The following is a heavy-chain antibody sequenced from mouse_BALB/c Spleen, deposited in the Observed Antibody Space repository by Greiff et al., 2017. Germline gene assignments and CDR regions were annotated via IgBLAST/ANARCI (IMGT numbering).Heavy chain of an antibody. D-gene: IGHD1-1*01. Sequence: EVQLQQSGGGLVKPGGSLKLSCAASGFTFTSYAMSWVRQTPEKRLEWVASISSGGSTYYPDSVKGRFTISRDNARNILYLQMSSLRSEDTAMYYCARDYSYFVYWGQGTTLTVSS. CDR3: ARDYSYFVY. V-gene: IGHV5-6-5*01. CDR2: ISSGGST. J-gene: IGHJ2*01. CDR1: GFTFTSYA.